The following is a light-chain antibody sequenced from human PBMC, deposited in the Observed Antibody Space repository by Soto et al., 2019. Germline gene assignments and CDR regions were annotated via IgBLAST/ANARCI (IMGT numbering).Light chain of an antibody. J-gene: IGKJ5*01. Sequence: DIVMTQSPAILSVSPGESATISCRASQSIRTNIAWYQQKPGQAPRLLISGASARATGIPARFSGSGSGTEFTLTISSLQSEDCGIYYCQQYNTWPPITFGQGTRLEIK. V-gene: IGKV3D-15*01. CDR2: GAS. CDR1: QSIRTN. CDR3: QQYNTWPPIT.